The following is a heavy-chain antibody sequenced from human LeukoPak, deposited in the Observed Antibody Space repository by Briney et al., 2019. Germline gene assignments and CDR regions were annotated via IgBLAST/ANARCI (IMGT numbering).Heavy chain of an antibody. CDR2: IYHSGST. D-gene: IGHD5-18*01. Sequence: SETLSLTCTVSGYSISSGYYWGWIRQPPGKGLEWIGSIYHSGSTYYNPSLKSRVTISVDTSKNQFSLKLSSVTAADTAVYYCAREGEYSYGYNYYHQYMDVWGKGTTVTVSS. CDR1: GYSISSGYY. CDR3: AREGEYSYGYNYYHQYMDV. J-gene: IGHJ6*03. V-gene: IGHV4-38-2*02.